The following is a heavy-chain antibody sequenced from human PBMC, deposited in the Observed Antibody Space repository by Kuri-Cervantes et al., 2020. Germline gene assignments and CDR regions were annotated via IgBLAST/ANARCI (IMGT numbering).Heavy chain of an antibody. V-gene: IGHV4-61*01. CDR1: GGSVSSGSYY. Sequence: GSLRLSCTVSGGSVSSGSYYWSWIRQPPGKGLEWIGYIYYSGSTNYNPSLKSRVTISVDTSKNQFSLKLSSVTAADTAVYYCARDGDLDAFDIWGQGTLVTVSS. J-gene: IGHJ4*02. D-gene: IGHD3-10*01. CDR2: IYYSGST. CDR3: ARDGDLDAFDI.